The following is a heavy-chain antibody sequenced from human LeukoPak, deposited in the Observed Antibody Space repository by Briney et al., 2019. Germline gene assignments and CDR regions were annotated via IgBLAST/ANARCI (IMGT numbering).Heavy chain of an antibody. CDR1: GGSISSYY. Sequence: SETLSLTCTVSGGSISSYYGSWIRQPPGKGLEWIGYIYYSGSTNYNPSLKSRVTISVDTSKNQFSLKLSSVTAADTAVYYCAREGEHYYDSSGFDYWGQGTLVTVSS. CDR2: IYYSGST. V-gene: IGHV4-59*13. J-gene: IGHJ4*02. CDR3: AREGEHYYDSSGFDY. D-gene: IGHD3-22*01.